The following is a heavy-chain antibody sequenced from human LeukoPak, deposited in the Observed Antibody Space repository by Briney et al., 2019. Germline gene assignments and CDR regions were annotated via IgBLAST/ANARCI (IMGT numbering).Heavy chain of an antibody. CDR2: ISSSSSYI. V-gene: IGHV3-21*01. CDR1: GFTFSSYS. CDR3: ARDLYCSSTSCYIFDY. D-gene: IGHD2-2*02. J-gene: IGHJ4*02. Sequence: PGGSLRLSCAASGFTFSSYSMTWVRQAPGKGLEWVSSISSSSSYIYYADSVKGRFTISRDNAKNSLYLQMNSLRAEDTAVYYCARDLYCSSTSCYIFDYWGQGTLVTVSS.